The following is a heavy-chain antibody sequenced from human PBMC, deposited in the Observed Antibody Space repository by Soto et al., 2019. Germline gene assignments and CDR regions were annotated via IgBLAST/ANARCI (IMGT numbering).Heavy chain of an antibody. CDR2: IRGGGNDA. V-gene: IGHV3-23*01. D-gene: IGHD3-3*02. J-gene: IGHJ4*02. CDR3: ARSLFLASTDSEPFDY. Sequence: EVQLLESGGGLVQPGGSLVLSCAASRFTFSSYAMSWVRQAPGKGLEWVSSIRGGGNDAYYADSVKGRFTISRDNSQNTLYLQMSSLRADDTAVYYCARSLFLASTDSEPFDYLGQGALVTVSS. CDR1: RFTFSSYA.